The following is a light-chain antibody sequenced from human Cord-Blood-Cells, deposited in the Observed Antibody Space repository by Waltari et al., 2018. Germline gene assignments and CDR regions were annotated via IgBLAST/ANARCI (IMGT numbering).Light chain of an antibody. Sequence: ETVLTQSPGTLSSSPGERATPSCRASQSVSSSYLAWYQQKPGQAPRLLIYGASSRATGIPDRFSGSGSGTDFTLTISRLEPEDFAVYYCQQYGSSPPTFGQGTKVEIK. J-gene: IGKJ1*01. V-gene: IGKV3-20*01. CDR2: GAS. CDR3: QQYGSSPPT. CDR1: QSVSSSY.